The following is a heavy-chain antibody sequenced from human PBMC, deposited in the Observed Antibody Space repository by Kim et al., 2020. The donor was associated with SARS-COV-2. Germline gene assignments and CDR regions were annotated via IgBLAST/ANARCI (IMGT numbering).Heavy chain of an antibody. CDR1: GFTFSSYS. J-gene: IGHJ3*02. V-gene: IGHV3-48*04. Sequence: GGSLRLSCAASGFTFSSYSMNWVRQAPGKGREWVSYISSSSSTIYYADSVKGRFTISRDNAKNSLYLQMNSLRAEDTAVYYCARDSVNFDWLLHYGDAFDIWGQGTTVTVSS. CDR2: ISSSSSTI. D-gene: IGHD3-9*01. CDR3: ARDSVNFDWLLHYGDAFDI.